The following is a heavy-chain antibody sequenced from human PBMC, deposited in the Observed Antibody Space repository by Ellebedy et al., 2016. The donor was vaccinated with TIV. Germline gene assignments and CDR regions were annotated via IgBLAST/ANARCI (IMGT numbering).Heavy chain of an antibody. CDR2: ITTDGTRT. CDR1: RLTFNIHT. D-gene: IGHD2-21*02. CDR3: ARNRLCSGGDCYALGY. V-gene: IGHV3-74*01. J-gene: IGHJ4*02. Sequence: PGGSLRLSCAASRLTFNIHTKHWVRQAPGKGLVWVSRITTDGTRTNYADSVKGRFTLSREHTNNTLYLQMNSLRAEDTAVYYCARNRLCSGGDCYALGYWGQGTLVTVSS.